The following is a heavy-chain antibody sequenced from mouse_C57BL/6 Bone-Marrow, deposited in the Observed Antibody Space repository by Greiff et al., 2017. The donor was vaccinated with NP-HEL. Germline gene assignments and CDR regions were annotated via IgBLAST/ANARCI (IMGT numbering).Heavy chain of an antibody. Sequence: VQLQESGAELARPGASVKLSCKASGYTFTSYGISWVKQRTGQGLEWIGEIYPRSGNTYYNEKFKGKATLTADKSSSTAYMELRSLTSEDSAVYFCARGYSHYYAMDDWGQGTSVTVSS. V-gene: IGHV1-81*01. CDR1: GYTFTSYG. J-gene: IGHJ4*01. D-gene: IGHD1-2*01. CDR2: IYPRSGNT. CDR3: ARGYSHYYAMDD.